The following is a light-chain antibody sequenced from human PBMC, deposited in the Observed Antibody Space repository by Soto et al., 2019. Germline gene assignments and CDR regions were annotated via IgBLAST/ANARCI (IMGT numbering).Light chain of an antibody. V-gene: IGKV1-39*01. CDR2: DAS. Sequence: DIQMTQSPPSLSASVGNKVTLTCRASQSISTYLNWYQKKPGKAPNLLIYDASRLQSGVPSRFSGSGGGTDFTLSISSVQPEDFATYFCQQSYMDPITFGQGTRLEIK. CDR3: QQSYMDPIT. J-gene: IGKJ5*01. CDR1: QSISTY.